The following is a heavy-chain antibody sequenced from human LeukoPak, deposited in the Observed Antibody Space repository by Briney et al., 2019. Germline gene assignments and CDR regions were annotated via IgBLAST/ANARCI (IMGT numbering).Heavy chain of an antibody. D-gene: IGHD6-19*01. CDR2: VYYSGST. Sequence: ASETLSLTCTVSSGSISGYYWSWIRQPPGKGLEWIGYVYYSGSTNYNPSLKSRVSMSADTSKNQFSLKLSSLTAADTAIYYCARHWMAVAPYWYIDLWGRGTLVTVSS. V-gene: IGHV4-59*08. CDR1: SGSISGYY. J-gene: IGHJ2*01. CDR3: ARHWMAVAPYWYIDL.